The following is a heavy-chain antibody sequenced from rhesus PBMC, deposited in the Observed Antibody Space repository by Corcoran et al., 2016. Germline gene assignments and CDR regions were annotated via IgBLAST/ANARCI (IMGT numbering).Heavy chain of an antibody. CDR1: GGSISDDYY. J-gene: IGHJ4*01. Sequence: QVQLQESGPGLVKPSETLSLTCAVSGGSISDDYYWSWIRQPPGKGLEWIGYIYVIGGRTNYNPSLKNRVSISIYTSKYQFSLKMSAVTAADTAVYYCARGGGYCTGSGCYPFDYWGQGVLVTVSS. CDR3: ARGGGYCTGSGCYPFDY. CDR2: IYVIGGRT. V-gene: IGHV4-106*01. D-gene: IGHD2-21*01.